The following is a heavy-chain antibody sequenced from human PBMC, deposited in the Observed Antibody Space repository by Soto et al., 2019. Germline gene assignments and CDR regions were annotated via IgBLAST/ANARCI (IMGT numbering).Heavy chain of an antibody. CDR1: GFTFSSYA. J-gene: IGHJ4*02. V-gene: IGHV3-23*01. Sequence: PGGSLRLSCAASGFTFSSYAMSWVRQAPGKGLEWVSAISGSGGSTYYADSVKGRFTISRDNSKNTLYLQMNSLRAEDTAVYYCAKDQGYSSGWYGVYYFDYWGQGTLVTVSS. CDR2: ISGSGGST. CDR3: AKDQGYSSGWYGVYYFDY. D-gene: IGHD6-19*01.